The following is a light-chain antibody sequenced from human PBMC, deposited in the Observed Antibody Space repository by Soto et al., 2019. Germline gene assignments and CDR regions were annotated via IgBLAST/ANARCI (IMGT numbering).Light chain of an antibody. CDR3: QQYDGSPET. CDR1: QIIRSTF. V-gene: IGKV3-20*01. CDR2: GVS. Sequence: EIVLTQSPGTLSLSPGERATLSCRASQIIRSTFLAWYQQKPGQAPRLLIHGVSNRATGIPDRFRGSGSGTDFTLIISRLEPEDFAVYYCQQYDGSPETFGQGTKVEIK. J-gene: IGKJ1*01.